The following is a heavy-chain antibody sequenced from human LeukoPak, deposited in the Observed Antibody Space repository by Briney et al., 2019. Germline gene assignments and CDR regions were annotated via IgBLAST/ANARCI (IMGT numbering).Heavy chain of an antibody. Sequence: GGSLRLSCAASGFTFSRYWMSWVRQAPRKGLEWVAHIKQDGSEKYYVDSVKGRFTISRDNAKNSLYLQMNSLRAEDTAVYYYARDKGDYDTSGSLFVFGGQGTLVTVSS. V-gene: IGHV3-7*03. D-gene: IGHD3-22*01. CDR1: GFTFSRYW. CDR3: ARDKGDYDTSGSLFVF. J-gene: IGHJ4*02. CDR2: IKQDGSEK.